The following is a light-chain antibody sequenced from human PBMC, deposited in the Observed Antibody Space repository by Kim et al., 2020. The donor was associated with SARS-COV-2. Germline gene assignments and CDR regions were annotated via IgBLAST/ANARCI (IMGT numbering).Light chain of an antibody. Sequence: SPGQTASITCSGNKLGDRHACWYQQRPGQSPVLVIYEDIKRPSGIPERFSGSNSGNTATLTIRGTQAMDEADYYCQTWDSGTPYVFGPGTKVTVL. J-gene: IGLJ1*01. CDR2: EDI. CDR1: KLGDRH. CDR3: QTWDSGTPYV. V-gene: IGLV3-1*01.